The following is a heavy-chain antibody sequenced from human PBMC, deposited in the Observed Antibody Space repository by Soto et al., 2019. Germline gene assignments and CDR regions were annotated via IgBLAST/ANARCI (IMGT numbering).Heavy chain of an antibody. J-gene: IGHJ3*01. CDR2: IWHDASNK. CDR3: TREMMTQHWNAFDL. Sequence: QVHLAESGGGVVQPGESLSLSCVASGFSFSSYAMSWVRQAPGKGMEWVAVIWHDASNKFYAGSVRGRFTISRDNYKNTMFLQMSGLGAEDTAVYFCTREMMTQHWNAFDLWGQGTMVNVS. CDR1: GFSFSSYA. V-gene: IGHV3-33*01. D-gene: IGHD3-3*02.